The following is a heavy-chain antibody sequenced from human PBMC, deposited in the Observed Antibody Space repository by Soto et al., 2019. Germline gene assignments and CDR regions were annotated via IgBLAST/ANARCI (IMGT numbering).Heavy chain of an antibody. CDR1: GGSFSGYY. CDR2: INHSGST. V-gene: IGHV4-34*01. CDR3: ARSRIQLWLLYFDY. Sequence: TLSLTCAVYGGSFSGYYWSWIRQPPGKGLEWIGEINHSGSTNHNPSLKSRVTISVDTSKNQFSLKLSSVTAADTAVYYCARSRIQLWLLYFDYWGQGTLVTVSS. D-gene: IGHD5-18*01. J-gene: IGHJ4*02.